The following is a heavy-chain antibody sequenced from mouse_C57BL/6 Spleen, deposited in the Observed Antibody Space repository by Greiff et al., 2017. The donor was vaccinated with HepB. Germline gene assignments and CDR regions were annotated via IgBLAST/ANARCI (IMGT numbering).Heavy chain of an antibody. J-gene: IGHJ1*03. Sequence: EVKLQESGPGLVKPSQSLSLTCSVTGYSITSGYYWNWIRQFPGNTLEWMGYIGYDGSNNYNPSLKNRIPITRDTSKNQFFLKLNSVTTEDTATYYCARGSSYWYFDVWGTGTTVTVSS. CDR1: GYSITSGYY. V-gene: IGHV3-6*01. CDR2: IGYDGSN. CDR3: ARGSSYWYFDV. D-gene: IGHD1-1*01.